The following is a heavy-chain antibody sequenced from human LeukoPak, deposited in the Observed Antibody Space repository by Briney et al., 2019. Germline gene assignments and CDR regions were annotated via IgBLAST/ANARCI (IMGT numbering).Heavy chain of an antibody. CDR2: IYYSGST. Sequence: SETLSLTCTVSGGSISSSSYYWGWIRQPPGKGLEWIGSIYYSGSTYYNPPLKSRVTMSVDTSKNQFSLKLSSVTAADTAVYYCARDMYSGSYFNWFDPWGQGTLVTVSS. CDR1: GGSISSSSYY. V-gene: IGHV4-39*07. J-gene: IGHJ5*02. CDR3: ARDMYSGSYFNWFDP. D-gene: IGHD1-26*01.